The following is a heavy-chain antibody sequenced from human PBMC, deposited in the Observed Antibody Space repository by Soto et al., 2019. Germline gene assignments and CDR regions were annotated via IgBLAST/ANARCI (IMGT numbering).Heavy chain of an antibody. CDR3: AKGGYNYGFLFDC. J-gene: IGHJ4*02. V-gene: IGHV3-73*01. CDR2: IKGKANSYAT. D-gene: IGHD5-18*01. Sequence: GGSLRLSCGASGFTFSGHGIHWVRQASGKGLEWIGRIKGKANSYATEYAASLKGRFTISRDDSENTAYLQMNSLRAEDTAVYYCAKGGYNYGFLFDCWGQGTLVTVSS. CDR1: GFTFSGHG.